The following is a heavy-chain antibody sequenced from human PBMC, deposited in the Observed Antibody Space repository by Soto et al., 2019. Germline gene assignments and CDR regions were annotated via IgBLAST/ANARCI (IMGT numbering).Heavy chain of an antibody. CDR1: GYRFSNYD. V-gene: IGHV1-8*01. Sequence: QVQLVQSGAEVKKPGASVKVSCKASGYRFSNYDMNWVRQAPGQGLEWMGWVNPNRANTGYAPKFRGRLTLTTNTSITTDYMELSSLTSEDTAVYYCARSDGWDLNWFASWGQGTLVNVSS. CDR3: ARSDGWDLNWFAS. J-gene: IGHJ5*01. CDR2: VNPNRANT. D-gene: IGHD6-19*01.